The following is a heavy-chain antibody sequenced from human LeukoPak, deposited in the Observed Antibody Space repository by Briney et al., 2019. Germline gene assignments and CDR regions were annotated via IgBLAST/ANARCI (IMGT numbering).Heavy chain of an antibody. CDR2: ITSCTTHI. CDR1: GFTFSPYA. D-gene: IGHD6-19*01. Sequence: GGSLTLSCAASGFTFSPYAMTWVRQAAGKGLDWVSTITSCTTHIYYADSVKGRFTTSRDNAKTSLYLQLNSLRTEDTAVCYCSRDGSGWSRDYWGQGTLVSVSS. J-gene: IGHJ4*02. V-gene: IGHV3-21*01. CDR3: SRDGSGWSRDY.